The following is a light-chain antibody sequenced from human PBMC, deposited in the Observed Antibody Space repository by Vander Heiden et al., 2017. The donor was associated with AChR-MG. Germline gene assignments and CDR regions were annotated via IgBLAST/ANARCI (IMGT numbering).Light chain of an antibody. J-gene: IGKJ4*01. CDR1: QSVRDNS. CDR2: DAS. V-gene: IGKV3-20*01. CDR3: QLYGASPVT. Sequence: ILLTQSPGTLSLSPGERATLSCRASQSVRDNSLAWYQQKPGQAPRLLIYDASSRATGIPDRFSGSGSGTDFALTITRLEPEDFAVYYCQLYGASPVTFGGGTKVEIK.